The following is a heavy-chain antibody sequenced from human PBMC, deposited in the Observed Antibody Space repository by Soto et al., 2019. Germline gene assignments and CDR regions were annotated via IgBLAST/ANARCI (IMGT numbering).Heavy chain of an antibody. CDR2: VYHNGTS. Sequence: VHLQESGPGLVKPSGTVSLTCVVSGGSIRSTNWWAWVRQTPGKGLEWIGEVYHNGTSNYNPSLKGRATISVDRSKDQVSLRLDSVIDAYTAVYYCARDLDRYCSVTSCHAMDVWGQGTPVTVSS. D-gene: IGHD2-15*01. V-gene: IGHV4-4*02. CDR3: ARDLDRYCSVTSCHAMDV. CDR1: GGSIRSTNW. J-gene: IGHJ6*02.